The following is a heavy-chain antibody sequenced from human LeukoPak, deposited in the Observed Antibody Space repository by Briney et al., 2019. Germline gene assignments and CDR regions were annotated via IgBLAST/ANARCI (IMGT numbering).Heavy chain of an antibody. J-gene: IGHJ4*02. CDR3: AKGADLRFLEWLLSAGHFDY. D-gene: IGHD3-3*01. CDR2: ISGSGGST. Sequence: GGSLRLSCAASGFTFSSHAMSWVRQAPGKGLEWVSAISGSGGSTYYADSVKGRFTISRDNSKNTLYLQMNSLRAEDTAVYYCAKGADLRFLEWLLSAGHFDYWGQGTLVTVSS. V-gene: IGHV3-23*01. CDR1: GFTFSSHA.